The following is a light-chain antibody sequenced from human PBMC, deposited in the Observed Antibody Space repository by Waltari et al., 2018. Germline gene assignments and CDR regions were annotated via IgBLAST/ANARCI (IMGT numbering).Light chain of an antibody. CDR3: TSFTTRTTWV. J-gene: IGLJ3*02. CDR1: SSDVGAYKF. Sequence: QSALTQPASVSGSPGQSITISCTGTSSDVGAYKFVSGYQHPAGEAPELRLYEVTNRPSGVSDRFSGSKSGNTASLPISGLQAEDEADYHCTSFTTRTTWVFGGGTKLTVL. CDR2: EVT. V-gene: IGLV2-14*01.